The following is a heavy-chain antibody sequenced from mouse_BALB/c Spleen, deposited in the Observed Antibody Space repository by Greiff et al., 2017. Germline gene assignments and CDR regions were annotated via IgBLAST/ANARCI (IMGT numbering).Heavy chain of an antibody. CDR3: ARGNDYLFDY. J-gene: IGHJ2*01. D-gene: IGHD2-4*01. V-gene: IGHV5-6-5*01. CDR2: ISSGGST. CDR1: GFTFSSYA. Sequence: EVQLVESGGGLVKPGGSLKLSCAASGFTFSSYAMSWVRQTPEKRLEWVASISSGGSTYYPDSVKGRFTISRDNARNILYLQMSSLRSEYTAMYYCARGNDYLFDYWGQGTTLTVSS.